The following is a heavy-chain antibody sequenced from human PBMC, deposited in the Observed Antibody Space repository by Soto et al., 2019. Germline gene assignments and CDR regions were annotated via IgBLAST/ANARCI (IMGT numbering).Heavy chain of an antibody. D-gene: IGHD3-22*01. CDR1: GDSFTSYW. Sequence: PGESLKISCKGSGDSFTSYWISWVRQMPGKGLEWMGRIDPSDSYTNYSPSFQGHVTISADKSISTAYLQWSSLKASDTAMYYCARHGDSSGYRFDYWGQGTLVTVSS. V-gene: IGHV5-10-1*01. CDR3: ARHGDSSGYRFDY. J-gene: IGHJ4*02. CDR2: IDPSDSYT.